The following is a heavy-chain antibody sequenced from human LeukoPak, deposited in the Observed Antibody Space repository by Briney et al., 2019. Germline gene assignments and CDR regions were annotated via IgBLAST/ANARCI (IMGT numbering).Heavy chain of an antibody. Sequence: GGSLRLSCAASGFTFSSHSMNWVRQAPGKGLEWVSYISSSSSTIYYADSVKGRFTISRDNAKNSLYLQMNSLRAEDTAVYYCARESYYDFWSGSPHNWFDPWGQGTLVTVSS. CDR2: ISSSSSTI. D-gene: IGHD3-3*01. J-gene: IGHJ5*02. CDR1: GFTFSSHS. CDR3: ARESYYDFWSGSPHNWFDP. V-gene: IGHV3-48*01.